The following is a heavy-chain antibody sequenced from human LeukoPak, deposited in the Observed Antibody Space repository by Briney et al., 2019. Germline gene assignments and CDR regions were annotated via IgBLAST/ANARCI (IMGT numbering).Heavy chain of an antibody. J-gene: IGHJ6*03. V-gene: IGHV1-69*05. Sequence: GASVKVSCKASGGTFSSYAISWLRQAPGQGLEWMGGIIPIYGTPNYAQKFQGRVTITTDESTSTAYMELSSLRSEDTAVYYCARDHWGIVENGYDYFYYDMDVWGKGTTVTVSS. D-gene: IGHD7-27*01. CDR2: IIPIYGTP. CDR3: ARDHWGIVENGYDYFYYDMDV. CDR1: GGTFSSYA.